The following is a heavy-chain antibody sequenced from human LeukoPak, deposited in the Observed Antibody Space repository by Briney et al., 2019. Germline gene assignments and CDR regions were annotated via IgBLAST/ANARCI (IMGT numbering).Heavy chain of an antibody. V-gene: IGHV1-2*02. CDR1: GYTFTGYY. CDR2: INPNSGGT. J-gene: IGHJ4*02. CDR3: ARVKTYYYDGSGYSYYFDC. D-gene: IGHD3-22*01. Sequence: ASVNASCKASGYTFTGYYMHWVRQAPGQGLEWMGWINPNSGGTNYAQKFQGRVTMTRDTSISTAYMERSRLRSEDTAAYYCARVKTYYYDGSGYSYYFDCWGQGTLVTVSS.